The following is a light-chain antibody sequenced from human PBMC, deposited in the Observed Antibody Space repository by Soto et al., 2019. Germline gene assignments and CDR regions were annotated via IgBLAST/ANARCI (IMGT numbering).Light chain of an antibody. CDR2: GDD. Sequence: QSVLTQPPSKSGTPGQRVAISCSGTSSNIGSHTVNWYQQLPGTAPKLLIYGDDQRPSGIPDRFSGSKSGTSASLAISGLHPEDGVDYYCASWDDTLNGPVFGGGTKLTVL. V-gene: IGLV1-44*01. CDR3: ASWDDTLNGPV. J-gene: IGLJ3*02. CDR1: SSNIGSHT.